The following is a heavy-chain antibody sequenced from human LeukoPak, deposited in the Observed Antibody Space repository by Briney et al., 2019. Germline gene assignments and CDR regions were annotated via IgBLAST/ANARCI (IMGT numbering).Heavy chain of an antibody. CDR2: IYHSGST. J-gene: IGHJ4*02. Sequence: SETRSLTCTVSGYSINSGYYWGWIRQPPGKGLEWIGSIYHSGSTYYNPSLKSRVTISVDTSKNQFSLKLSSVTAADTAVYYCARDQFATNVGYWGQGTLVTVSS. D-gene: IGHD5-12*01. CDR3: ARDQFATNVGY. CDR1: GYSINSGYY. V-gene: IGHV4-38-2*02.